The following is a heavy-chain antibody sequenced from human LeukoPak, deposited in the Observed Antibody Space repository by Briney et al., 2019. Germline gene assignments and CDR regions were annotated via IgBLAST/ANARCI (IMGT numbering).Heavy chain of an antibody. Sequence: GVSRRLSCAASGFTFSDYYMSWIRQAPGKGLEWVSYISSSGSTIYYADSVKGRFTISSDNAKNSLYLQMNSLRAEDTAVYYCARGVVVPPKNIAVATTEPDYWGQGTLVTVSS. J-gene: IGHJ4*02. CDR3: ARGVVVPPKNIAVATTEPDY. CDR2: ISSSGSTI. D-gene: IGHD2-2*01. CDR1: GFTFSDYY. V-gene: IGHV3-11*01.